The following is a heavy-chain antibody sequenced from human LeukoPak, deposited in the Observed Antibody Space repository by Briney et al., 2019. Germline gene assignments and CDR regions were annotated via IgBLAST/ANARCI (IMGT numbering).Heavy chain of an antibody. D-gene: IGHD2-15*01. CDR2: INHSGST. V-gene: IGHV4-34*01. CDR1: GGSFSGYY. CDR3: ARGPHRQGAVVAAIPFDY. Sequence: SETLSLTCAVYGGSFSGYYWSWIRQPPGKGLEWIGEINHSGSTNYNPSLKSRVTISVDTSKNQFSLKLSSVTAADTAVYYCARGPHRQGAVVAAIPFDYWGQGTPVTVSS. J-gene: IGHJ4*02.